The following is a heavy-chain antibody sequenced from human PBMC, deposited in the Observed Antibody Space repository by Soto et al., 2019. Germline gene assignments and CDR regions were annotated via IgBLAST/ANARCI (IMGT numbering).Heavy chain of an antibody. D-gene: IGHD5-12*01. CDR3: AKGDNLGPKTGYAFDP. V-gene: IGHV6-1*01. CDR1: GDSVSSNTAS. J-gene: IGHJ5*02. CDR2: TYFGSKWYN. Sequence: SQTLSLTCAISGDSVSSNTASWNWIRQSPSRGLEWLGRTYFGSKWYNDYAVSVESRIIINPDTSNNQFSLQLNSVTPEDTAVYFCAKGDNLGPKTGYAFDPWGQGIMVTVSS.